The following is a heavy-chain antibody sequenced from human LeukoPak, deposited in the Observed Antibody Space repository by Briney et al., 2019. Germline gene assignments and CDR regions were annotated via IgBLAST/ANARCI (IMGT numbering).Heavy chain of an antibody. CDR1: GFSLGSYA. CDR2: ISRSSRAI. J-gene: IGHJ6*03. D-gene: IGHD6-13*01. V-gene: IGHV3-48*04. CDR3: AGDPSVGSTWYYYVDV. Sequence: GGSLRLSCEASGFSLGSYAMSWIRQAPGRGLEYIAYISRSSRAINYAESVRGRFTVSRDNARNSLYLQMNGLRAEDTAVYHCAGDPSVGSTWYYYVDVWGKGTTVTVS.